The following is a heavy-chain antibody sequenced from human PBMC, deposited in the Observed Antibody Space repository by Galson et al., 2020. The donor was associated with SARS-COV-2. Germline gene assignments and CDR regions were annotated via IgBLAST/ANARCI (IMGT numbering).Heavy chain of an antibody. Sequence: SETLSHTCAVYGGSFSGYYWSWLRQPPGKGLEWIGELHHSGSTNYNASLKSRVTISVDTSKNQFSLKLSSVTAADTAVYYCARGRGGGSRYSSSWWDYYYYYGMDVWGQGTTVIGSS. CDR3: ARGRGGGSRYSSSWWDYYYYYGMDV. J-gene: IGHJ6*02. CDR2: LHHSGST. CDR1: GGSFSGYY. V-gene: IGHV4-34*01. D-gene: IGHD6-13*01.